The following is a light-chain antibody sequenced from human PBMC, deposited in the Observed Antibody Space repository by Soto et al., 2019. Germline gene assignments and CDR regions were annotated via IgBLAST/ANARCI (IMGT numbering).Light chain of an antibody. CDR2: EVT. J-gene: IGLJ2*01. Sequence: QSALTQSASVSGSPGQSITISCTGTSSDVGSYHLVSWYQQHPGKAPKLMIYEVTKRPSGVSNRFSGSKSGNTASLTISGLQAEDEADYYCCSYAGSSTFVVFGGGTKLTVL. CDR3: CSYAGSSTFVV. V-gene: IGLV2-23*02. CDR1: SSDVGSYHL.